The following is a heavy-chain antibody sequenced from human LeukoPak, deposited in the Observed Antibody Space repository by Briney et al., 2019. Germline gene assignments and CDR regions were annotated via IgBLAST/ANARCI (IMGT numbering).Heavy chain of an antibody. J-gene: IGHJ5*01. CDR1: GYNFTTYF. Sequence: ASVKVSCKTSGYNFTTYFITWVRQAPGQGLEWMGWISPYNGHTKYAHSLQRRVTMTTDTSTSTAFIELRSLMSGDTAVYFCAREGESRKLDSWGQGTLVTVSS. CDR3: AREGESRKLDS. V-gene: IGHV1-18*04. CDR2: ISPYNGHT. D-gene: IGHD3-16*01.